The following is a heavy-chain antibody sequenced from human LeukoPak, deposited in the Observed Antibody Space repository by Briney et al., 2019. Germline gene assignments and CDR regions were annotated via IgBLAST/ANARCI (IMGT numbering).Heavy chain of an antibody. V-gene: IGHV3-23*01. CDR1: GFTFSNYA. D-gene: IGHD6-19*01. Sequence: PGGSLRLSCAASGFTFSNYAMSWVRQAPGKGLEWVSAITGSGGNTYYADSVKGRFTISRDNSKNTVFLQMNSLRAEDTAVYYCARSVAGSYYYGMDVWGKGTTVTVSS. CDR2: ITGSGGNT. J-gene: IGHJ6*04. CDR3: ARSVAGSYYYGMDV.